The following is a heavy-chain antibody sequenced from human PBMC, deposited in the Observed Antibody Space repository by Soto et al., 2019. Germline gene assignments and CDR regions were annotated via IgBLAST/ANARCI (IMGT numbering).Heavy chain of an antibody. CDR3: VKDNYGSARGRGWFEG. Sequence: EVLLVESGGGLVQPGGSLRLSCSASGFTFSSYAIHWVRQAPGKGLEYVSGLSSDGGSTYYADSVKGRFIISRDNSKNTLYLQMSTLRAEDTAVYYCVKDNYGSARGRGWFEGWGQGTLVTVSS. CDR2: LSSDGGST. J-gene: IGHJ5*02. V-gene: IGHV3-64D*06. CDR1: GFTFSSYA. D-gene: IGHD3-10*01.